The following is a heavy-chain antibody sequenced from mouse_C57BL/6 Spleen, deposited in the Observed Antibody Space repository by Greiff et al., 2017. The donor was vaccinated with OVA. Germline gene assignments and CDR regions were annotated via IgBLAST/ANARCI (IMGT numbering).Heavy chain of an antibody. CDR3: ARYKTAQASWFAY. J-gene: IGHJ3*01. D-gene: IGHD3-2*02. CDR1: GYTFTSYD. CDR2: IYPRDGST. Sequence: VKLMESGPELVKPGASVKLSCKASGYTFTSYDINWVKQRPGQGLEWIGWIYPRDGSTKYNEKFKGKATLTVDTSSSTAYMELHSLTSEDSAVYFCARYKTAQASWFAYWGQGTLVTVSA. V-gene: IGHV1-85*01.